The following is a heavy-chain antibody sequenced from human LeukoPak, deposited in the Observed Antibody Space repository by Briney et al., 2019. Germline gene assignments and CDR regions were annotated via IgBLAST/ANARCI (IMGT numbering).Heavy chain of an antibody. J-gene: IGHJ4*02. CDR1: GFTFSNYA. CDR3: ARDAGRGDY. Sequence: GRSLRLSCAASGFTFSNYAMHWVRQAPGKGLEWVAVMSYDGSNKYYADSVKGRFTISRDNSKNTLYVQMNSLRVEDTAVYYCARDAGRGDYWGQGALVTVSS. V-gene: IGHV3-30*04. D-gene: IGHD3-16*01. CDR2: MSYDGSNK.